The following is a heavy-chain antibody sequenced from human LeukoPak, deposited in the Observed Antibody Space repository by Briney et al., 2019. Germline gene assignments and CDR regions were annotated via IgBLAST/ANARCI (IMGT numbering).Heavy chain of an antibody. D-gene: IGHD3-22*01. CDR1: GGSISSGSYY. CDR3: ATSYDSSGYLSGADAFDI. Sequence: SETLSLTCTVSGGSISSGSYYWSWIRQPAGKGLEWIGRIYTSGSTNYNPSLKSRVTISVDTSKNQFSLKLSSVTAADTAVYYCATSYDSSGYLSGADAFDIWGQGTMVTVSS. CDR2: IYTSGST. V-gene: IGHV4-61*02. J-gene: IGHJ3*02.